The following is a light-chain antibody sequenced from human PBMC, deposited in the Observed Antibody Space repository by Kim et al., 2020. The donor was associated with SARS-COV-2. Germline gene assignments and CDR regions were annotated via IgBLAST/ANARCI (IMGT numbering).Light chain of an antibody. CDR3: SSYTSSSTL. CDR1: SSDVGGYNY. J-gene: IGLJ1*01. Sequence: PGQSVTISCTGTSSDVGGYNYVSWYQQHPGKAPKLMIYDVSNRPSGVSNRFSGSKSGNTASLTISGLQAEDEADYYCSSYTSSSTLFGTGTKVTVL. V-gene: IGLV2-14*03. CDR2: DVS.